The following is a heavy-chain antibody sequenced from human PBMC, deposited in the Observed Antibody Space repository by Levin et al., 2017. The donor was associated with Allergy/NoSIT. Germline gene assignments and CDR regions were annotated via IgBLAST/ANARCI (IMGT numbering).Heavy chain of an antibody. CDR1: GGSISSYY. Sequence: GSLRLSCTVSGGSISSYYWSWIRQPPGKGLEWIGYIYYSGSTNYNPSLKSRVTISVDTSKNQFSLKLSSVTAADTAVYYCARDAPDAFDIWGQGTMVTVSS. J-gene: IGHJ3*02. CDR3: ARDAPDAFDI. V-gene: IGHV4-59*01. CDR2: IYYSGST.